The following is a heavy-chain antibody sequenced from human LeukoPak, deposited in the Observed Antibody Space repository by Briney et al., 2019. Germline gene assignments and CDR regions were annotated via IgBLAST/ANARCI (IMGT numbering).Heavy chain of an antibody. V-gene: IGHV3-48*01. CDR1: GFTFSTYS. CDR3: ARIMTTVTTVEY. J-gene: IGHJ4*02. D-gene: IGHD4-17*01. CDR2: ISSSSSTI. Sequence: GGSLRLSCAASGFTFSTYSMNWVRQSPGKGLEWVSYISSSSSTIHYADSVKGRFTISRDNAKNSLYLQMNSLRAEDTAVYYCARIMTTVTTVEYWGQGTLVTVSS.